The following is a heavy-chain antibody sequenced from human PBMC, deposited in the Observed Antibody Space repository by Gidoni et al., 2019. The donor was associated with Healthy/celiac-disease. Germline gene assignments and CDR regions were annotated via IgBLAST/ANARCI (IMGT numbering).Heavy chain of an antibody. Sequence: QVQLVQSGAEVKKPGASVKVSCKAYGYTFTSYYMHWVRQAPGQGLEWMGIINPSGGSTSYAQKFQGRVTMTRDTSTSTVYMELSSLRSEDTAVYYCARGGNYGDDPYPTDYWGQGTLVTVSS. CDR3: ARGGNYGDDPYPTDY. J-gene: IGHJ4*02. V-gene: IGHV1-46*03. CDR1: GYTFTSYY. D-gene: IGHD4-17*01. CDR2: INPSGGST.